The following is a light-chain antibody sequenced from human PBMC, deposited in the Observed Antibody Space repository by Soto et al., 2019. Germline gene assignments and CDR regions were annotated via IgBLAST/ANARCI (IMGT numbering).Light chain of an antibody. CDR1: QSIFYSPNNRNY. CDR3: QQYYSNPPLFT. Sequence: DIVLTQSPDSLSVSLGERATISCKSSQSIFYSPNNRNYLAWYQQRPGQPPKLLIYWASTRESGVPDRFSGSGSGTDFTLTISSLQAEDVAVYYCQQYYSNPPLFTFGPGTKVDIK. CDR2: WAS. V-gene: IGKV4-1*01. J-gene: IGKJ3*01.